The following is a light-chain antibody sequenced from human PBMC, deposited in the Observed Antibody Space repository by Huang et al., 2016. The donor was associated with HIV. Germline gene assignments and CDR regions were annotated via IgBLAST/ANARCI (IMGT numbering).Light chain of an antibody. CDR3: QQSFSVPRT. V-gene: IGKV1-39*01. CDR2: TAS. Sequence: DIQMTQSPPSLSASVGDRVTSTCRANQNITKSLNWYQQKPGKAPKLLIYTASTLESGVPSRFSGGGSGSRFTLNIGNLQPEDFATYYCQQSFSVPRTFG. J-gene: IGKJ1*01. CDR1: QNITKS.